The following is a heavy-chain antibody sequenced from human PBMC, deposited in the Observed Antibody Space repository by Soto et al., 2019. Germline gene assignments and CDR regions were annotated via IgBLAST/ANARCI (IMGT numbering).Heavy chain of an antibody. CDR1: GGSTSSSSYY. V-gene: IGHV4-39*01. D-gene: IGHD3-22*01. CDR3: GRPCYYDTTAYFRPADSFDI. CDR2: IYYSGST. Sequence: SETLSLTCTVTGGSTSSSSYYWGWIRQPPGKGLEWIGSIYYSGSTYYSPSLKSRVTISVDTSKNQFSLRLTSVTAADTAVYYCGRPCYYDTTAYFRPADSFDIWGQGTMVTVSS. J-gene: IGHJ3*02.